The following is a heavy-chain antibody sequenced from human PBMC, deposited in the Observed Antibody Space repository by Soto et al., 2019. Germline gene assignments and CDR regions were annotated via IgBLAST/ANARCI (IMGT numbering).Heavy chain of an antibody. J-gene: IGHJ5*02. CDR3: ARSRYCSGSSCYRGLWFDP. CDR2: IYYSGST. D-gene: IGHD2-15*01. CDR1: GGSISSYY. Sequence: PSETLSLTCTVSGGSISSYYWSWIRQPPGKGLEWIGYIYYSGSTNYNPSLKSRVTISVDTSKNQFSLKLSSVTAADTAVYYCARSRYCSGSSCYRGLWFDPWGQGTLVTVSS. V-gene: IGHV4-59*01.